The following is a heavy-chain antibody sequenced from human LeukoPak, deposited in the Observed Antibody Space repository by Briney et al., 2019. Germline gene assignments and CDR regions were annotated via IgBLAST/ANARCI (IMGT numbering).Heavy chain of an antibody. CDR1: GYIFISYY. D-gene: IGHD2-8*01. V-gene: IGHV1-46*01. CDR2: INPSGGST. Sequence: ASVNVSCKASGYIFISYYMHWVRQAPGQGLEWMGIINPSGGSTIYAQKFQDRVTMTRDTSTSTVYMELSSLKSEDTAVYYCAREDVVLVDAVRYYYYGMDVWGQGTTVTVSS. CDR3: AREDVVLVDAVRYYYYGMDV. J-gene: IGHJ6*02.